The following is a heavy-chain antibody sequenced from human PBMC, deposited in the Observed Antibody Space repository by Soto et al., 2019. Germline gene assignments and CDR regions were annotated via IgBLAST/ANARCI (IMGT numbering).Heavy chain of an antibody. CDR2: IYHSGGT. CDR3: AGTDSYTSGIDY. D-gene: IGHD6-19*01. CDR1: GYSSRSGYY. J-gene: IGHJ4*02. V-gene: IGHV4-38-2*01. Sequence: PSGTLSLTCAVSGYSSRSGYYWAWIRHPPGKGLEYIGSIYHSGGTFYNPSLKSRVTMSIDTSKKQFALKLSAVAAAGTAVYYCAGTDSYTSGIDYWGQGTVVTVSS.